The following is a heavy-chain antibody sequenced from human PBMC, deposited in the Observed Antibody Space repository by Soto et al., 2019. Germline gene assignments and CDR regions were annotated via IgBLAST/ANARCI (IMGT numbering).Heavy chain of an antibody. CDR1: GYTFTSYD. CDR2: MNPNSGNT. CDR3: ARGRYETYYYGSGRRANWFDP. D-gene: IGHD3-10*01. V-gene: IGHV1-8*01. Sequence: ASVKVSCKASGYTFTSYDINWVRQATGQGLEWMGWMNPNSGNTGYAQKFQGRVTMTRNTSISTAYMELSSLRSEDTAVYYCARGRYETYYYGSGRRANWFDPWGQGTLVTVSS. J-gene: IGHJ5*02.